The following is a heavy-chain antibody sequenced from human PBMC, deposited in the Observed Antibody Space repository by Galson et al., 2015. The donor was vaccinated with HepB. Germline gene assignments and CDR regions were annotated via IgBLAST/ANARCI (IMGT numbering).Heavy chain of an antibody. CDR3: ARDRVMRVWFGPQGNWFDP. Sequence: SLRLSCAASGFTFSSHAMHWVRQAPGKGLEWVAVISYDGSNKYYADSVKGRFTISRDNSKNTLYLQMNSLRAEDTAVYYCARDRVMRVWFGPQGNWFDPWGQGTLVTVSS. J-gene: IGHJ5*02. D-gene: IGHD3-10*01. CDR1: GFTFSSHA. CDR2: ISYDGSNK. V-gene: IGHV3-30-3*01.